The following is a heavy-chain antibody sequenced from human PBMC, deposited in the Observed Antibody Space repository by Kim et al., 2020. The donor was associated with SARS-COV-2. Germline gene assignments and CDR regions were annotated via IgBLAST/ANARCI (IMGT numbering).Heavy chain of an antibody. D-gene: IGHD4-17*01. V-gene: IGHV3-11*06. Sequence: GGSLRLSCAASGFTFSDYYMSWIRQAPGKGLEWVSYISSSSSYTNYADSVKGRFTISRDNAKNSLYLQMNSLRAEDTAVYYCARATDYGDYDGGWFDPWGQGTLVTVSS. J-gene: IGHJ5*02. CDR1: GFTFSDYY. CDR3: ARATDYGDYDGGWFDP. CDR2: ISSSSSYT.